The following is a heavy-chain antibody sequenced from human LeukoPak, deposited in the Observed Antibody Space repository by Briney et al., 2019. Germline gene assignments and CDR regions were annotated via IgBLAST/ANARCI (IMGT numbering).Heavy chain of an antibody. D-gene: IGHD6-19*01. Sequence: PGGSLRLSCAASGFTFTPYAMSWVRQAPGKGLECVAGIGGVGDRTYYADSVKGRFTISRDNSKDTLFLQMNSLKAEDTAVYYCAKASRQAAVASPLDYWGQGTLVTVSS. CDR3: AKASRQAAVASPLDY. CDR2: IGGVGDRT. V-gene: IGHV3-23*01. CDR1: GFTFTPYA. J-gene: IGHJ4*02.